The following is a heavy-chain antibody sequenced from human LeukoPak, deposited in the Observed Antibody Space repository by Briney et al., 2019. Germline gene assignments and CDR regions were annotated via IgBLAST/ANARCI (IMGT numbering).Heavy chain of an antibody. CDR2: MNPNSGNT. V-gene: IGHV1-8*01. D-gene: IGHD1-26*01. CDR1: GYTFTSYD. Sequence: RASVTVSCTASGYTFTSYDINWVRQATGQGLEWMGWMNPNSGNTGYAQKFQGRVTMTRNTSISTAYMELSSLRSEDTAVYYCARPGWELLWPFDYWGQGTLVTVSS. CDR3: ARPGWELLWPFDY. J-gene: IGHJ4*02.